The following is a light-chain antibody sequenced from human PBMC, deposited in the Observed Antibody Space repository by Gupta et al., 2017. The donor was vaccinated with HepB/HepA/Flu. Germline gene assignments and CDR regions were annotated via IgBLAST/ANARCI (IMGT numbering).Light chain of an antibody. CDR1: ALAKKY. J-gene: IGLJ3*02. CDR3: YSTDTSGNHRV. V-gene: IGLV3-10*01. Sequence: SYELTQPPSVSVPPGQTARITCSGDALAKKYVYWYQQKSGQAPVLVIYEDSKRPSGIPERFSGSTSGTMATLTITGAQVEDEADYYCYSTDTSGNHRVFGGGTKLTVL. CDR2: EDS.